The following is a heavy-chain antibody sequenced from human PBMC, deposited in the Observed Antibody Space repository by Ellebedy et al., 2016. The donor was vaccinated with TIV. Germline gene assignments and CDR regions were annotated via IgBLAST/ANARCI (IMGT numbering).Heavy chain of an antibody. CDR1: GFTFSNYW. CDR3: ARDGVTTRISLFDY. CDR2: IKQDGSEK. D-gene: IGHD4-11*01. J-gene: IGHJ4*02. V-gene: IGHV3-7*01. Sequence: GESLKISCAASGFTFSNYWINWVRQAPGKGLEWVANIKQDGSEKNYVDSVKGRFTISRHNAKNSLYLQMNNLRVEDTAVYYCARDGVTTRISLFDYWGQGTLVTVSS.